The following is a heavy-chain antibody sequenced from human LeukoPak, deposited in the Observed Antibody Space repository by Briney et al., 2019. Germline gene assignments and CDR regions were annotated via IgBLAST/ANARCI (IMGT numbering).Heavy chain of an antibody. D-gene: IGHD6-19*01. CDR3: ARGISVAGRVGDVGIDY. CDR2: INPNSGGT. V-gene: IGHV1-2*02. Sequence: ASVKVSCKASGYTFTGYYMHWVRQAPGQGLEWMGWINPNSGGTNYAQKFQGRVTMTRETSISTAYMELGRLRSDDTAVYYCARGISVAGRVGDVGIDYWGQGTLVTVSS. J-gene: IGHJ4*02. CDR1: GYTFTGYY.